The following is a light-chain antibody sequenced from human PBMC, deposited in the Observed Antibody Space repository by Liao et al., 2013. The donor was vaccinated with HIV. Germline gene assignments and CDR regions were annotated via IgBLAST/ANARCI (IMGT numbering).Light chain of an antibody. CDR2: QDN. J-gene: IGLJ1*01. V-gene: IGLV3-1*01. Sequence: SYELTQPPSVSVAPGQTASITCSGNTLGDKYACWYQQKPGQSPVLVIYQDNKRPSGIPERFSGSNSGNTATLIIGGAQDVDEADYYCQTWDSSTYVFGSGTKVTVL. CDR1: TLGDKY. CDR3: QTWDSSTYV.